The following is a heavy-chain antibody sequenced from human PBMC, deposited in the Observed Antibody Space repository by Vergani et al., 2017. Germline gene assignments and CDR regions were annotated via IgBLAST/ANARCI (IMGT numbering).Heavy chain of an antibody. Sequence: EVQLVESGGGLVKPGGSLRLSCAASGFTFSSYSMNWVRQAPGKGLEWVSSISSSSSYIYYADSVKGRFTISRDNAKNSLYLQMNSLRAEDTAVYYCARGGPRVITTNPIDFDYWGQGTLVTVSS. CDR3: ARGGPRVITTNPIDFDY. V-gene: IGHV3-21*01. CDR2: ISSSSSYI. CDR1: GFTFSSYS. D-gene: IGHD3-22*01. J-gene: IGHJ4*02.